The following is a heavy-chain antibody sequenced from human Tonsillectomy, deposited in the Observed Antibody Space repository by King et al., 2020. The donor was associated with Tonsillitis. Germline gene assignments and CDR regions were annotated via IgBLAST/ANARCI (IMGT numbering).Heavy chain of an antibody. V-gene: IGHV3-30-3*01. CDR1: EFSFSGFA. D-gene: IGHD3-10*01. Sequence: VQLVESGGGVVQPGRSLRLSCAASEFSFSGFAMHWVRQAPGKGLEWVAVISFDGSNEYYADSVKGLFTVSRDNSKHTLYLQMNRLRAQDTAVYYCARDFRLGVRRQSYWYLDLWGRGTLVTVSS. CDR2: ISFDGSNE. J-gene: IGHJ2*01. CDR3: ARDFRLGVRRQSYWYLDL.